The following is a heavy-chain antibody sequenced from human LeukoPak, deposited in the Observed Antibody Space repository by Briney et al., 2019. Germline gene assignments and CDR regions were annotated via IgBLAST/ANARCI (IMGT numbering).Heavy chain of an antibody. CDR3: AKAFSSGWSPFDY. D-gene: IGHD6-19*01. CDR1: GFTINTFT. Sequence: GGSLRLSCAASGFTINTFTMNWVRQAPGKGLEWVSTIRGAEGGTYYADSVKGRFTISRDNFENTLYLQMNYLREEDTALYYCAKAFSSGWSPFDYWGQGALVTASS. CDR2: IRGAEGGT. V-gene: IGHV3-23*01. J-gene: IGHJ4*02.